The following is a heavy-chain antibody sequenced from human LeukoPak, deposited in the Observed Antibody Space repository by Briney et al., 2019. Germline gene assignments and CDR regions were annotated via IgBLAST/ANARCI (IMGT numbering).Heavy chain of an antibody. CDR1: GGSISNSFYY. Sequence: SETLSLTCTVSGGSISNSFYYWGWIRQPPGKGLEWIGSINYSGSTNYNPSLKSRVTISVDTSKNQFSLKLSSVTAADTAVYYCARVSGYCSGGSCYLDYWGQGTLATVSS. V-gene: IGHV4-39*07. D-gene: IGHD2-15*01. CDR2: INYSGST. CDR3: ARVSGYCSGGSCYLDY. J-gene: IGHJ4*02.